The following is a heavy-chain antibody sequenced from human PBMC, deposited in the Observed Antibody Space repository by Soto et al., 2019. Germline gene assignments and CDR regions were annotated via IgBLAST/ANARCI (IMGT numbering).Heavy chain of an antibody. V-gene: IGHV4-31*03. Sequence: SETLSLTCTVSGGSILNGGHYWTWIRQPPGKGLEWIGKIFFSGNTHYNTALKSRLSFSVDRAKNQFSLNLTSVTAADTAIYYCAKDAPPSNNWYNYFDYWGQGTLVTSPQ. CDR2: IFFSGNT. CDR1: GGSILNGGHY. D-gene: IGHD1-1*01. J-gene: IGHJ4*02. CDR3: AKDAPPSNNWYNYFDY.